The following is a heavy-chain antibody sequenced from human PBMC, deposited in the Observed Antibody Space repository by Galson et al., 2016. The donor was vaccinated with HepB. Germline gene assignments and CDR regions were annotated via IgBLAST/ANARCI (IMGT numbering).Heavy chain of an antibody. CDR1: GFTFSSYT. J-gene: IGHJ4*02. CDR2: IAYDGSNK. Sequence: SLRLSCAASGFTFSSYTMHWVRQTPGKGLEWVALIAYDGSNKYYADSVKGRFTISRDNSKNTLYLQMYSLRVEDTAVSYCARSDGGYESSLDYWGQGTLGTVSS. D-gene: IGHD2-15*01. CDR3: ARSDGGYESSLDY. V-gene: IGHV3-30*04.